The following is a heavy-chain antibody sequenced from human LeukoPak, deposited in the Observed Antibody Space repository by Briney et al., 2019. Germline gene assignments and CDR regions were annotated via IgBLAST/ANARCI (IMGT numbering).Heavy chain of an antibody. D-gene: IGHD3-10*01. CDR1: GYTFTSYY. Sequence: GASVKVSCKASGYTFTSYYMHWVRQAPGQGLGWMGIINHSGGSTSYARKFQGRVTMTSDTSTSTVYMELSSLRSEDTAVYYRARAGGRSFDYWGQGTLVTVSS. J-gene: IGHJ4*02. CDR2: INHSGGST. V-gene: IGHV1-46*01. CDR3: ARAGGRSFDY.